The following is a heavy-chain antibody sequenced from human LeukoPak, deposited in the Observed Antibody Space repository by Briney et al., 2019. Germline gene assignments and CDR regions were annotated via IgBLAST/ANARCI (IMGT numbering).Heavy chain of an antibody. CDR1: GFTFDDYT. Sequence: GGSLRLSRAASGFTFDDYTMYWVRQAPGKGLEWVSLISWDGRDTKYADSVKGRFTTSRDNNKNSLYLQMSSLRLEDSALYYCAKDLGQDGRGHHYLDYWGQGTLVTVSS. CDR3: AKDLGQDGRGHHYLDY. D-gene: IGHD5-24*01. CDR2: ISWDGRDT. J-gene: IGHJ4*02. V-gene: IGHV3-43*01.